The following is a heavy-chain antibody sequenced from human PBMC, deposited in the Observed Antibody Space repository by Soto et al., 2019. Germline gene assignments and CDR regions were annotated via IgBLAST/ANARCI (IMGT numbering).Heavy chain of an antibody. CDR3: AKRIMATIGHFDS. V-gene: IGHV3-23*01. Sequence: GGSLRLSCAASGFTFSSYAMSWVRQAPGKGLEWVSAISGIGHSTYYADSVKGRFTISRGNSKNTLYLQMNSLRAEDTAVYYCAKRIMATIGHFDSWGQRTLVTVSS. CDR2: ISGIGHST. CDR1: GFTFSSYA. J-gene: IGHJ4*02. D-gene: IGHD5-12*01.